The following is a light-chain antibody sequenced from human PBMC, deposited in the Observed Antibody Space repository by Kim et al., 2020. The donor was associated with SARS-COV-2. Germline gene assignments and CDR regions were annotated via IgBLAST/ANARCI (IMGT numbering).Light chain of an antibody. J-gene: IGLJ3*02. CDR3: NSRDSSGNHWV. CDR2: GKD. Sequence: SSELTQDPAVSVALGQTVRITCQGDSLRSYYASWYQQKPGQAPLLVIYGKDNRPSGISDRFSGSSSGNTTSLTITGAQAEDEADYYCNSRDSSGNHWVFGGGTQLTVL. V-gene: IGLV3-19*01. CDR1: SLRSYY.